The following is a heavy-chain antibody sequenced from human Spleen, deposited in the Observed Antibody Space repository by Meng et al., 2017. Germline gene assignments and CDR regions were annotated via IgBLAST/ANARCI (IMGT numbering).Heavy chain of an antibody. CDR2: ITVYSGNT. CDR3: ARGLLACSLNCPDY. J-gene: IGHJ4*02. V-gene: IGHV1-18*01. D-gene: IGHD2-15*01. Sequence: QVQLVQSGAEVKKPGASVKVSCKASGYSFTNYDLTWVRQAPGQGLEWMGRITVYSGNTKYAQKVQERVTLTTDTSTTTAYMELRGLRFDDTAVYYCARGLLACSLNCPDYWGQGTLVTVSS. CDR1: GYSFTNYD.